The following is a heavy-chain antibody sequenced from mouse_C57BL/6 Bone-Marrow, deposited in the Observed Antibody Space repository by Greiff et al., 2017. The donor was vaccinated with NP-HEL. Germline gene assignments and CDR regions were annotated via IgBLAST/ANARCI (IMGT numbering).Heavy chain of an antibody. CDR2: INPSSGYT. Sequence: QVQLKQSGAELAKPGASVKLSCKASGYTFTSYRLHWVKQRPGQGLEWIGYINPSSGYTKYNQKFKDKATLTADKSSSTAYMQLSSLTYEDSAVYYCARDDGYYSAWFAYWGQGTLVTVSA. V-gene: IGHV1-7*01. CDR1: GYTFTSYR. D-gene: IGHD2-3*01. J-gene: IGHJ3*01. CDR3: ARDDGYYSAWFAY.